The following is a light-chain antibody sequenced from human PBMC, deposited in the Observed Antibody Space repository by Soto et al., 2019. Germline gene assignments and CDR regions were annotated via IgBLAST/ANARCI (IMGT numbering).Light chain of an antibody. V-gene: IGKV1-5*03. Sequence: DIQMTQSPSTLSASVGDRVTITCRASQSITDWLAWYQQKPGNAPKFLIYKASNLEGGVPSRFSGSGSGTEFTLTISSVQPDDFATYYCQYWDDYSWTFGQGTKVEIK. CDR3: QYWDDYSWT. CDR1: QSITDW. J-gene: IGKJ1*01. CDR2: KAS.